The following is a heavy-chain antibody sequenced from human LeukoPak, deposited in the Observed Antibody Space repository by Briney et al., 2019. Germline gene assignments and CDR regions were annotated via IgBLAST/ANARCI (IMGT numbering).Heavy chain of an antibody. CDR2: VSGSGSTK. Sequence: GGSLRLSCAASGFTLSTFEMNWVRQAPGKGLEWVSCVSGSGSTKAYSDSVKGRFIISKDNAKNSLYLEMNNLRAEDTAVHYCTRESGPPSFHIKYWGLGILVTVSS. D-gene: IGHD2-21*01. CDR3: TRESGPPSFHIKY. V-gene: IGHV3-48*03. J-gene: IGHJ4*02. CDR1: GFTLSTFE.